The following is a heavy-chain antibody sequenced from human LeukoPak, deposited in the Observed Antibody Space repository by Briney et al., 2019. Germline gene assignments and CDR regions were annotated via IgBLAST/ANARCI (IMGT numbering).Heavy chain of an antibody. CDR3: ARGTSGWYLGWFDP. V-gene: IGHV3-21*01. D-gene: IGHD6-19*01. CDR1: GFTFSSYS. J-gene: IGHJ5*02. Sequence: GGSLRPSCAASGFTFSSYSMNWVRQAPGKGLEWVSSISSSSSYIYYADSVKGRFTISRDNAKNSLYLQMNSLRAEDTAVYYCARGTSGWYLGWFDPWGQGTLVTVSS. CDR2: ISSSSSYI.